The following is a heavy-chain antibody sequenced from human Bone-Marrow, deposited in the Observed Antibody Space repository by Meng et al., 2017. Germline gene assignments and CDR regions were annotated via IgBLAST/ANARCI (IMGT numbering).Heavy chain of an antibody. V-gene: IGHV3-23*04. Sequence: VDRVEVGGGLVQPGGSLRLSCAASGFTFSSYAMSWVRQAPGKGLEWLSAITGSGGSTYYADSVKGRFTISRDNAKNSLYLQMNSLRAEDTAVYYCARDARFGELVCDYWGQGTLVTVSS. D-gene: IGHD3-10*01. CDR1: GFTFSSYA. J-gene: IGHJ4*02. CDR3: ARDARFGELVCDY. CDR2: ITGSGGST.